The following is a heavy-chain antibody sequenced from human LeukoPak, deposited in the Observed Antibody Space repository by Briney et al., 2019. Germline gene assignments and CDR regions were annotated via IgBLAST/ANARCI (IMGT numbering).Heavy chain of an antibody. CDR2: ISSSSSYI. CDR1: GFTFSSYS. J-gene: IGHJ4*02. V-gene: IGHV3-21*04. CDR3: AKRHGGSFDY. D-gene: IGHD4-23*01. Sequence: GGSLRLSCAASGFTFSSYSMNWVRQAPGKGLEWVSSISSSSSYIYYADSVKGRFTISRDNAKNSLYLQMNSLRAEDTAVYYCAKRHGGSFDYWGQGTLVTVSS.